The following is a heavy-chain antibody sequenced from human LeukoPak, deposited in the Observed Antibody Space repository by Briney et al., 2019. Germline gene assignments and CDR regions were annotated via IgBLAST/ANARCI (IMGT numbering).Heavy chain of an antibody. J-gene: IGHJ6*03. CDR2: IYYSGST. CDR1: GGSFSSTNYF. CDR3: ARLSVIVGAALEYYYYYMDV. V-gene: IGHV4-39*07. Sequence: SETLSLTCTVSGGSFSSTNYFWGWIRQPPGKGLEWIGSIYYSGSTYYNPSLKSRVTISVDTSKNQFSLKLTSVTAADTAVYYCARLSVIVGAALEYYYYYMDVWGQGTTVTVSS. D-gene: IGHD1-26*01.